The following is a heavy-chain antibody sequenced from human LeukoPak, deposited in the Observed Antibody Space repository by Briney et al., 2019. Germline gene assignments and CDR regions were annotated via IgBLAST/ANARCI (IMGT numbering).Heavy chain of an antibody. Sequence: GGSLRLSCAASGFTFSSYGMSWVRQAPGKGLEWVSAISGSGGSTYYADSVKGRFTISRDNSRNTLYLQMNSLRAEDTAVYYCAKRGGMYPAHYFDYWGQGTLVTVSS. V-gene: IGHV3-23*01. D-gene: IGHD3-16*01. J-gene: IGHJ4*02. CDR2: ISGSGGST. CDR3: AKRGGMYPAHYFDY. CDR1: GFTFSSYG.